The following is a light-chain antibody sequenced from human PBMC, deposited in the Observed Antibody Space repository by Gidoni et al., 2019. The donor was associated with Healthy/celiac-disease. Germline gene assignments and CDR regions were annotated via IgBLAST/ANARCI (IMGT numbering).Light chain of an antibody. CDR1: SRDVGGYNS. CDR2: EVS. Sequence: QSALTQPASVSGSPGQSITISCTGTSRDVGGYNSVSWYQQHPGKAPKLMISEVSNRPSGVSYRFSGSKSGNTASLTISGLQAEDEANYYCSSYTSSTSLVVFGGGTKLTVL. CDR3: SSYTSSTSLVV. V-gene: IGLV2-14*01. J-gene: IGLJ2*01.